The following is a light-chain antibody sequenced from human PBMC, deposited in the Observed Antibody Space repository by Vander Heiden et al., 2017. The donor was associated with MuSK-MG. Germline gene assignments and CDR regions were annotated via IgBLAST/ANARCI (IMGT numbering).Light chain of an antibody. CDR1: TLGDKY. CDR2: QDI. V-gene: IGLV3-1*01. CDR3: QAWDSSTAV. J-gene: IGLJ1*01. Sequence: SYDLTQPPSVSVSPGQPATITCSGDTLGDKYVCWYQQKPGQSPVLVIYQDIRRPSGIPERLSGSKSGNTATLTISGTQAMDEADYYCQAWDSSTAVFGTGTKFTVL.